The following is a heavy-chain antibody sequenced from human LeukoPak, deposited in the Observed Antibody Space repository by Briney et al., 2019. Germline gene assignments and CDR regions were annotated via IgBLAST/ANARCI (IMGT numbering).Heavy chain of an antibody. CDR1: GYTFTVYY. J-gene: IGHJ4*02. CDR2: INPNSGGT. Sequence: GASVKGSCKASGYTFTVYYMHWVRQAPGQGLEWMGRINPNSGGTNYAQKFQGRVTMTRDTSISTAYMELSRLRSDDTAVYYCARDLTLLGNYWGQGTLVTVSS. CDR3: ARDLTLLGNY. D-gene: IGHD3-16*01. V-gene: IGHV1-2*06.